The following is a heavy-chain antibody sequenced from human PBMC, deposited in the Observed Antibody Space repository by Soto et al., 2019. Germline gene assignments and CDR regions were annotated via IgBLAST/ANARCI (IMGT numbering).Heavy chain of an antibody. CDR1: GYTFTSYA. D-gene: IGHD6-6*01. J-gene: IGHJ4*02. V-gene: IGHV1-3*01. CDR3: VKDHPSLSI. Sequence: ASVKVSCKASGYTFTSYAMHWVRQAPGQRLEWMGWINVGKGHTKYSQNFQGRLTITRDTSASTAYMELSSLSSEDTAVYYCVKDHPSLSIWGQGTLVTVSS. CDR2: INVGKGHT.